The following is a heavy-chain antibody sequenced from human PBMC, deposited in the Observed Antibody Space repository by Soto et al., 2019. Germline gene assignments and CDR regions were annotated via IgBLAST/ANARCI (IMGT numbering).Heavy chain of an antibody. V-gene: IGHV3-30*04. Sequence: GGSLRLSCAASGFTFSSYAMHWVRQAPGKGLEWVAVISYDGSNKYYADSVKGRFTISRDNSKNTLYLQMNSLRAEDTAVYYCNYIVVVVAATADYWGQGTLVTVSS. CDR3: NYIVVVVAATADY. D-gene: IGHD2-15*01. CDR1: GFTFSSYA. J-gene: IGHJ4*02. CDR2: ISYDGSNK.